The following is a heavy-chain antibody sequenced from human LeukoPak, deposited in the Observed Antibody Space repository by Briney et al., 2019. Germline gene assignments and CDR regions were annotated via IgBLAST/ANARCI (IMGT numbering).Heavy chain of an antibody. Sequence: PSETLSLTCTVSGGSISSSSYYWGWIRQPPGKGLEWIGSIYYSGSTYYNPSLKSRVTISVDTSKNQFSLKLSSVTAADTAVYYCARQNYDSSGNYYWGQGTLVTVSS. J-gene: IGHJ4*02. D-gene: IGHD3-22*01. CDR1: GGSISSSSYY. CDR3: ARQNYDSSGNYY. V-gene: IGHV4-39*01. CDR2: IYYSGST.